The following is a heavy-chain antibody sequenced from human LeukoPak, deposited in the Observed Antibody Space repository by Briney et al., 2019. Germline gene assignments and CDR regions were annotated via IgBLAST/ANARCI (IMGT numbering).Heavy chain of an antibody. D-gene: IGHD2-2*01. CDR2: INPNTGNP. Sequence: ASVKVSCKASGYTFTNYALNWVRQAPGQGLEWMGWINPNTGNPTYAQGFTRRFVFSLDTSVSTAYLQISSLKASDTAMYYCARPYCSSTSCYRKYSSSWYHFDYWGQGTLVTVSS. J-gene: IGHJ4*02. V-gene: IGHV7-4-1*02. CDR3: ARPYCSSTSCYRKYSSSWYHFDY. CDR1: GYTFTNYA.